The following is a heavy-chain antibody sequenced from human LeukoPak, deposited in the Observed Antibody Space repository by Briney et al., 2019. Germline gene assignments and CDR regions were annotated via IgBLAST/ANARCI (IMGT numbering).Heavy chain of an antibody. Sequence: SETLSLTRAVYGGSFSGYYWSWIRQPPGKGLEWIGEINHSGSTNYNPSLKSRVTISVDTSKNQFSLKLSSVTAADTAVYYCARLKRYYYYMDVWGKGTTVTISS. V-gene: IGHV4-34*01. J-gene: IGHJ6*03. CDR2: INHSGST. CDR3: ARLKRYYYYMDV. CDR1: GGSFSGYY.